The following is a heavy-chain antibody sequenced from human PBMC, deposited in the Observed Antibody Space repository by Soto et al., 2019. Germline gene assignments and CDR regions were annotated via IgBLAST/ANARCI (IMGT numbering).Heavy chain of an antibody. V-gene: IGHV3-30*18. CDR2: ISYDGTVK. Sequence: QVHLVESGGRVVQPGRSLTISCVGSGFAFSTYGMHSVRQAPPKGLEWVALISYDGTVKYYADSVKGRFSISRDNSKQTLSLQMASLSPEATAVYYCAKDFGAWSDSWGEGTLVNVAS. CDR1: GFAFSTYG. CDR3: AKDFGAWSDS. D-gene: IGHD6-19*01. J-gene: IGHJ5*02.